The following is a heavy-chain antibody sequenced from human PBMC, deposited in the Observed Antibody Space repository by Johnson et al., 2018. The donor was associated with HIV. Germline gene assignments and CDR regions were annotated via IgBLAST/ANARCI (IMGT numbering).Heavy chain of an antibody. CDR2: IYSGGST. CDR1: GFTVSSNY. CDR3: ARDRPRYSGYVEYAFDI. J-gene: IGHJ3*02. Sequence: VQLVESGGGLVQPGGSLRLSCAASGFTVSSNYMSWVRQAPGKGLEWVSVIYSGGSTYYADSVKGRFTISRDNSKNTLYLQMNSLRAEDSGVYYCARDRPRYSGYVEYAFDIWGQGTMVTVSS. D-gene: IGHD5-12*01. V-gene: IGHV3-66*02.